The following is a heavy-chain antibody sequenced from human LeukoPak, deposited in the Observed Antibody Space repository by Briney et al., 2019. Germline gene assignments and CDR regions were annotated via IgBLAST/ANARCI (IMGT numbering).Heavy chain of an antibody. CDR3: ARDPPDYGGNSGDY. Sequence: SETLSLTCAVSGGSISSSNWWSWVRQPPGKGLEWIGEIYHSGSTNYNPSLKSRVTISVDKSKNQFSLKLSSVTAADTAVYYCARDPPDYGGNSGDYWGQGTLVTVSS. CDR2: IYHSGST. D-gene: IGHD4-23*01. V-gene: IGHV4-4*02. J-gene: IGHJ4*02. CDR1: GGSISSSNW.